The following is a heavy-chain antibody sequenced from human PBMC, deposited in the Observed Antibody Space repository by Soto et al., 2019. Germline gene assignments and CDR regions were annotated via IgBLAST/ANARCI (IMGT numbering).Heavy chain of an antibody. J-gene: IGHJ3*02. D-gene: IGHD3-22*01. CDR1: GFTVSSNY. CDR2: IYSGGST. V-gene: IGHV3-53*01. CDR3: ARDWYYYDSSGYYDAFDI. Sequence: EVQLLDSGGGLVQPGGSLRLSCAASGFTVSSNYMSWVRQAPGKGLEWVSVIYSGGSTYYADSVKGRFTVSRDNSKNTLYLQMNSLRAEDTAVYYCARDWYYYDSSGYYDAFDIWGQGTMVTVSS.